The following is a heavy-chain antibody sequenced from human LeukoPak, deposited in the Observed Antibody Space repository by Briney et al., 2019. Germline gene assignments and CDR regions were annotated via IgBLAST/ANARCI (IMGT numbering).Heavy chain of an antibody. CDR3: AKGARGYSSSWYLGY. V-gene: IGHV3-23*01. Sequence: GGSLRLSCAASRFTFSSYAMSWVRQAPGKGLEWVSAISGSGGSTYYADSVKGRFTISRDNSKNTLYLQMNSLRAEDTAVYYCAKGARGYSSSWYLGYWGQGTLVTVSS. CDR2: ISGSGGST. CDR1: RFTFSSYA. D-gene: IGHD6-13*01. J-gene: IGHJ4*02.